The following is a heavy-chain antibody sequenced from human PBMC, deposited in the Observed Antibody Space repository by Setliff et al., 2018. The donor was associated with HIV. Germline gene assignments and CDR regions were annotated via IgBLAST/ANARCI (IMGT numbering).Heavy chain of an antibody. CDR1: GGSISSSVYY. V-gene: IGHV4-39*01. CDR3: ARNTRAGDFDY. CDR2: FYYSGST. Sequence: KTSETLSLTCTVSGGSISSSVYYWGWIRQPPGKGLEWIGSFYYSGSTYYNPSLKSRVTISVDTSKNQFSLRLTSVTAADTAVYYCARNTRAGDFDYWGQGTLVTVSS. J-gene: IGHJ4*02. D-gene: IGHD3-10*01.